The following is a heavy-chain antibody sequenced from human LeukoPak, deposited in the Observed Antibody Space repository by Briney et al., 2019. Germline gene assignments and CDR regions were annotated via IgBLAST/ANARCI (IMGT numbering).Heavy chain of an antibody. J-gene: IGHJ3*01. D-gene: IGHD2-2*01. CDR3: AREQEDCTGTTCYRAFDV. V-gene: IGHV3-74*01. Sequence: GGSLRLSCAASGFTFGNYWINGVRQAPGKGLMWVSRVHSDGSITNYADSVKGRFSISRDSAKNTLYLQMSSLRSEDTAVYYCAREQEDCTGTTCYRAFDVWGQGTMVTVS. CDR1: GFTFGNYW. CDR2: VHSDGSIT.